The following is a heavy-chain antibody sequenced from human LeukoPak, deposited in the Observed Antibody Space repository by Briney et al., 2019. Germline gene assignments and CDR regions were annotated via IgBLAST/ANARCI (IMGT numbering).Heavy chain of an antibody. CDR1: GFTFRSYG. J-gene: IGHJ4*02. D-gene: IGHD3-10*01. V-gene: IGHV3-33*01. Sequence: PGGSLRLSCAASGFTFRSYGMHWVRQAPGKGLEWVAVIWYDGSNKYYGDSVKGRFTISRDNSKNTLYLQMNSLRVEDTAVYYCARVGPYGSGSYHVDYWGQGTLVTVSS. CDR2: IWYDGSNK. CDR3: ARVGPYGSGSYHVDY.